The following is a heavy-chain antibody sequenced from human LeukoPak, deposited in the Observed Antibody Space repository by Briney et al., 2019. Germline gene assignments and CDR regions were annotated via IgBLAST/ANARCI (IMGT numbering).Heavy chain of an antibody. Sequence: SQTLSLTCTVSGGSISSGSYYWSWIRQPAGKGLEWIGRIYTSGSTNYNPSLKSRVTISVDTSKNQFSLKLSSVTAADTAVYYCARECYDSSLVAFDIWGQGTMVTVSS. CDR2: IYTSGST. D-gene: IGHD3-22*01. V-gene: IGHV4-61*02. CDR1: GGSISSGSYY. J-gene: IGHJ3*02. CDR3: ARECYDSSLVAFDI.